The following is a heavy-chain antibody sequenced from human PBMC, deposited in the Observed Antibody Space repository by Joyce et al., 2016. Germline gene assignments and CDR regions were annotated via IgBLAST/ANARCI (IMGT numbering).Heavy chain of an antibody. CDR3: ARDVLTTVTKAYGY. V-gene: IGHV3-21*01. Sequence: EVQLVESGGGMVKPGESLRLSCTASGFIFSSYSMTWVRQGPGKGLEWVLSISRDNTYIFHADSVKGRFTISRDNARNSLYLQMNSLRAEDTAVYYCARDVLTTVTKAYGYWGQGTLVAVCS. D-gene: IGHD4-11*01. CDR2: ISRDNTYI. CDR1: GFIFSSYS. J-gene: IGHJ4*02.